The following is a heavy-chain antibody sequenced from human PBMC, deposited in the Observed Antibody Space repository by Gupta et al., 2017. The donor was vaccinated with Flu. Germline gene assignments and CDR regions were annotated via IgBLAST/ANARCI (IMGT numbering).Heavy chain of an antibody. CDR2: IRRSSDYI. V-gene: IGHV3-21*01. CDR1: EFTFSIYT. J-gene: IGHJ3*02. D-gene: IGHD1-26*01. CDR3: ARLSLLGGGAFDI. Sequence: ASEFTFSIYTFDWVRQAPGKGLEWVSSIRRSSDYIYYSDSVRGRFTISRDNAKDSLYLQMNSLRAEDTAVYYCARLSLLGGGAFDIWGQGTMVTVSS.